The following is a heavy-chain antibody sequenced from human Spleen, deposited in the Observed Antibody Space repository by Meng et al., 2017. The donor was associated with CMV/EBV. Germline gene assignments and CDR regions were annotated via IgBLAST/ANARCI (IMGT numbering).Heavy chain of an antibody. Sequence: SVKVSCKASGDTFSNYAISWVRLAPGQGLEWMGRIIPILGIANYAQKFQGRVTITADKSTSTAYMELSSLRSEDTAVYYCARAAGSGEYYYYYGMDVWGQGTTVTVSS. CDR3: ARAAGSGEYYYYYGMDV. V-gene: IGHV1-69*04. CDR2: IIPILGIA. D-gene: IGHD3-10*01. J-gene: IGHJ6*02. CDR1: GDTFSNYA.